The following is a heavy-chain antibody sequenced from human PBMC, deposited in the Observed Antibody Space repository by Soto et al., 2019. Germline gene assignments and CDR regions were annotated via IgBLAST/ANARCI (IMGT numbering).Heavy chain of an antibody. Sequence: QVQLVQSGAEVKKPGASVKVSCKASGYTFTGYYMHWVRQAPGQGLEWMGWINPNSGGTNYAQKFQGWVTMTRDTSISTADMELSRLRSDDTAVYYCARDQAAGISYGMDVWGQGTTVTVSS. V-gene: IGHV1-2*04. CDR1: GYTFTGYY. D-gene: IGHD6-13*01. J-gene: IGHJ6*02. CDR3: ARDQAAGISYGMDV. CDR2: INPNSGGT.